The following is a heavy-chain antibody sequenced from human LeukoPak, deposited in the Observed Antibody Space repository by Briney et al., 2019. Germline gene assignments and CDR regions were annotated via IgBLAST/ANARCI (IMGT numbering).Heavy chain of an antibody. Sequence: SETLSLTCTVSGGSISSYYWSWIRQPPGKGLEWIGNIYYSGSTNYNPSLKSRVTISVDTSKNQFSLKLSSVTAADTAVYFCARLGRYFDYWGQGSLVTVSS. J-gene: IGHJ4*02. D-gene: IGHD1-14*01. CDR2: IYYSGST. CDR1: GGSISSYY. CDR3: ARLGRYFDY. V-gene: IGHV4-59*01.